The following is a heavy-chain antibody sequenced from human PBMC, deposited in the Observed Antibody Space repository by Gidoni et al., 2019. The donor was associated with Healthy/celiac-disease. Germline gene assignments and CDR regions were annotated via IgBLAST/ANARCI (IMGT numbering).Heavy chain of an antibody. V-gene: IGHV4-39*01. Sequence: QLQLQESGPGLVKPSETLSLTCTVSGGSISSSSYYWGWIRQPPGKGLEWIGSIYYSGSTYYNPSLKSRVTISVDTSKNQFSLKLSSVTAADTAVYYCARHGGRVDGEEQGVVPAAISRDGMDVWGQGTTVTVSS. CDR3: ARHGGRVDGEEQGVVPAAISRDGMDV. CDR1: GGSISSSSYY. D-gene: IGHD2-2*01. J-gene: IGHJ6*02. CDR2: IYYSGST.